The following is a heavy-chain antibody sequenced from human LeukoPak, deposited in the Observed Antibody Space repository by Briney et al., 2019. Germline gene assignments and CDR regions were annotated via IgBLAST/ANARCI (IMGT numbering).Heavy chain of an antibody. CDR1: GGSIGSSSYY. Sequence: SETLSLTCTVSGGSIGSSSYYWSWIRRPPGKGLEWIGYIYYSGSTNYNPSLKSRVTISVDTSKNQFSLKLSSVTAADTAVYYCARTPYSSGWYGRMSWFDPWGQGTLVTGSS. CDR3: ARTPYSSGWYGRMSWFDP. CDR2: IYYSGST. D-gene: IGHD6-19*01. V-gene: IGHV4-61*01. J-gene: IGHJ5*02.